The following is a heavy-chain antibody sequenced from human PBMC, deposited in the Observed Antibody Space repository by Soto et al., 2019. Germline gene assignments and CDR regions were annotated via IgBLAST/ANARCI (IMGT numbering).Heavy chain of an antibody. CDR1: GGSIRSSTYY. J-gene: IGHJ4*02. V-gene: IGHV4-39*07. CDR2: IYYSGST. Sequence: SETLSLTCTVSGGSIRSSTYYWGWIRQPPGKGLEWIGYIYYSGSTHYNPSLKSRVTISVDTSTNQFSLKLSSVTAADTAVYYCAISGRYQGNFDYWGQGTLVTVSS. CDR3: AISGRYQGNFDY. D-gene: IGHD1-1*01.